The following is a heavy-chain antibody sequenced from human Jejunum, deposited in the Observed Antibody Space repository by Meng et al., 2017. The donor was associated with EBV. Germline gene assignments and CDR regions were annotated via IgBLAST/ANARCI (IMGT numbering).Heavy chain of an antibody. CDR1: GFTFSGHA. Sequence: QVPLGESGGGLVQPGRSLRLSGAASGFTFSGHAMQWVRQAPGKGLKWVALISNDGNNKYYADSVKGRFTISRDNSKNTLYLQMNSLRVDDTALYYCTREWGADYWGQGTLVTVFS. D-gene: IGHD3-16*01. V-gene: IGHV3-30-3*01. CDR3: TREWGADY. J-gene: IGHJ4*02. CDR2: ISNDGNNK.